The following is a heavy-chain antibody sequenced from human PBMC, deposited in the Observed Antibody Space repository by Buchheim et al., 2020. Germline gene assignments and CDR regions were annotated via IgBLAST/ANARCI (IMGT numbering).Heavy chain of an antibody. D-gene: IGHD2-15*01. CDR2: IYWDDDK. V-gene: IGHV2-5*02. Sequence: QITLKESGPTLVKPTQTLTLTCTFSGFSLSTSGVGVGWIRQPPGKALEWLALIYWDDDKRYSPSLKSRLTITKDTSKKQVGLTMTNMDPVDTATYYCARHETGGSSVDYFDYWGQGTL. CDR3: ARHETGGSSVDYFDY. J-gene: IGHJ4*02. CDR1: GFSLSTSGVG.